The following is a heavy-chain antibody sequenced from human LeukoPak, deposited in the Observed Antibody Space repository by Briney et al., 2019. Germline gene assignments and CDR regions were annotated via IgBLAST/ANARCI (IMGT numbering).Heavy chain of an antibody. D-gene: IGHD6-19*01. Sequence: GGSLRLSCAASGFTFSSYDMHWVRQATGKGLEWVSAIGTAGDTYYPGSVKGRFTISRENAKNSLYLQMNSLRAGDTAVYYCARGAIAVAGLGYYFDYWGQGTLVTVSS. CDR3: ARGAIAVAGLGYYFDY. CDR2: IGTAGDT. V-gene: IGHV3-13*01. CDR1: GFTFSSYD. J-gene: IGHJ4*02.